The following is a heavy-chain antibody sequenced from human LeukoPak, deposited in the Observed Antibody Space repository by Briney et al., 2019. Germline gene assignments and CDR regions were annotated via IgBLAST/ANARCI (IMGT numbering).Heavy chain of an antibody. CDR2: IYYTGST. Sequence: PSETLSLTCTVSGGSISGNYWSWLRQPPGKGLEWIGYIYYTGSTNYNPSLKSRVTISVDTSKNQFSLRLSSVTAADTAVYYCARGRGSYYEGYYFDYWGQGTLVTVSS. J-gene: IGHJ4*02. V-gene: IGHV4-59*01. D-gene: IGHD1-26*01. CDR1: GGSISGNY. CDR3: ARGRGSYYEGYYFDY.